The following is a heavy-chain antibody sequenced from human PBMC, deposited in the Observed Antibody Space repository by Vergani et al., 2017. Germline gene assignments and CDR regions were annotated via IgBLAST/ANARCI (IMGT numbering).Heavy chain of an antibody. CDR2: IIPIFGTA. Sequence: QVQLVQSGAEVKKPGSSVKVSCKASGGTFSSYAISWVRQAPGQGIEWVGGIIPIFGTANYAQKFQGRVTSTADESTSTAYMELSRLRSEDTAVYYCAREGSSGGTVYGLLLSNMDVWGKGTTVTVSS. J-gene: IGHJ6*03. CDR1: GGTFSSYA. CDR3: AREGSSGGTVYGLLLSNMDV. V-gene: IGHV1-69*01. D-gene: IGHD2-15*01.